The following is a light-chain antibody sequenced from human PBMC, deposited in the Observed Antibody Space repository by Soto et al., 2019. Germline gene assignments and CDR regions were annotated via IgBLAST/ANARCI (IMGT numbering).Light chain of an antibody. CDR2: DVS. Sequence: QSALTQPASVSGSPGQSITISCTGISSDVGGYNYVSWYQQHPGKAPKLMIYDVSNRPSGVSNRFSGSKFGNTASLTISGLQAEDEADYYCSSYTSSSTVFGGGTKLTVL. J-gene: IGLJ2*01. CDR3: SSYTSSSTV. CDR1: SSDVGGYNY. V-gene: IGLV2-14*01.